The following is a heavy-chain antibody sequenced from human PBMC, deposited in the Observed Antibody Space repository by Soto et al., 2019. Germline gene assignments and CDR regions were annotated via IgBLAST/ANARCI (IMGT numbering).Heavy chain of an antibody. D-gene: IGHD2-2*01. J-gene: IGHJ6*02. V-gene: IGHV3-21*01. CDR3: ARDIVVVPAYYYGMDV. Sequence: WGSLRLSCAASGFTFISYSINFFRHAPFKGLEWVSSISSSSSYIYYADSVKGRFTISRDNAKNSLYLQMNSLRAEDTTVYYCARDIVVVPAYYYGMDVWGQGTTVTVSS. CDR2: ISSSSSYI. CDR1: GFTFISYS.